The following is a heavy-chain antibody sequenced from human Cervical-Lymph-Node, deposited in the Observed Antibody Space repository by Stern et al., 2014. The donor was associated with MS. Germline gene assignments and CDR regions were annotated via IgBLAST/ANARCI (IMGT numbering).Heavy chain of an antibody. V-gene: IGHV1-69*06. CDR3: ARASGTDTYYYYCGMDI. CDR2: ILPIYDTT. Sequence: VHLVESGAEVMKPGCSVKVSCTASGATFSSYAISWVRQAPGKGLEWMGMILPIYDTTNDAQKSQVRVSLTADKSTSTAYMDLSNLRSENTAMYYYARASGTDTYYYYCGMDIWGQGTTVTVSS. J-gene: IGHJ6*02. D-gene: IGHD1-1*01. CDR1: GATFSSYA.